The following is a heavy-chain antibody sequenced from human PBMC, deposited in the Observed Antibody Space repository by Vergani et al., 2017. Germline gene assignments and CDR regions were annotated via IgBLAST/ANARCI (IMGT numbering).Heavy chain of an antibody. CDR2: IYSGGST. CDR3: ARAPHDILTGYEAFDI. V-gene: IGHV3-53*04. D-gene: IGHD3-9*01. CDR1: GFTVSSYY. Sequence: EVQLVESGGGLVQPGGSLRLSCAASGFTVSSYYMSWVRQAPGKGLEWVSVIYSGGSTYYADSVKGRFTISRHNSKNTLYLQRNSLRAEDTAVYYCARAPHDILTGYEAFDIWGQGTMVTVSS. J-gene: IGHJ3*02.